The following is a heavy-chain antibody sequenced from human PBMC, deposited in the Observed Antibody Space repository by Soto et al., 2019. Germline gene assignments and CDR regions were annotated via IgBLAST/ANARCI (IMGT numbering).Heavy chain of an antibody. J-gene: IGHJ4*02. V-gene: IGHV1-18*01. CDR2: INPYNANT. D-gene: IGHD1-26*01. CDR3: AKGAGWEPEYYSDY. Sequence: QVQLVQSGAEVKKPGASVKVSCKASGYTFTSYGIISVRQAPGQGLEWMGWINPYNANTKYAQKVQGRVTMTTDTSTSTAYMELTSLRSHDTAVYYCAKGAGWEPEYYSDYWGQGTLVTVSS. CDR1: GYTFTSYG.